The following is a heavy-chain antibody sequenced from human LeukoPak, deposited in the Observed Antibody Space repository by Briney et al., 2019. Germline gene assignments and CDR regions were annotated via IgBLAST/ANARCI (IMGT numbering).Heavy chain of an antibody. CDR3: AKDDYTNYIQH. Sequence: GGSLRLSCAASGFTFSSYAMSWVRQAPGKGLEWVSSISGSGGRTYYADSVKGRFTISRDNSKNTLYLQMNSLRAEDTAVYYCAKDDYTNYIQHWGQGTLVTVSS. CDR1: GFTFSSYA. D-gene: IGHD4-11*01. V-gene: IGHV3-23*01. CDR2: ISGSGGRT. J-gene: IGHJ1*01.